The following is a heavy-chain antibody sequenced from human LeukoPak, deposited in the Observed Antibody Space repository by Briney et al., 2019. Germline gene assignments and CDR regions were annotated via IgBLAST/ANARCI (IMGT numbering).Heavy chain of an antibody. V-gene: IGHV1-2*02. CDR1: GYTFTGYY. J-gene: IGHJ4*02. CDR3: ARELAYYGSGSYSVFDY. Sequence: ASVKVSCKASGYTFTGYYMHWVRQAPGQGLEWMGWINPNSGGTNCAQKFQGRVTMTRDMSISTAYMELSRLRSDDTAVYYCARELAYYGSGSYSVFDYWGQGTLVTVSS. CDR2: INPNSGGT. D-gene: IGHD3-10*01.